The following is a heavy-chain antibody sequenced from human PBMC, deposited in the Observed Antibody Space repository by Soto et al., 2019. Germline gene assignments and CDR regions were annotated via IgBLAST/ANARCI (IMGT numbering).Heavy chain of an antibody. V-gene: IGHV4-31*09. J-gene: IGHJ3*02. CDR1: GGSIRSGGYY. CDR3: ATYRKFFQI. CDR2: IYYSGNT. Sequence: SETLSLTCTVSGGSIRSGGYYWSWVRQNPRRGLEWIGNIYYSGNTYYNSSLKSRVTISVDRSKNHFFLNLTSVTAADTAVYYCATYRKFFQIWGQGTKVTVSS.